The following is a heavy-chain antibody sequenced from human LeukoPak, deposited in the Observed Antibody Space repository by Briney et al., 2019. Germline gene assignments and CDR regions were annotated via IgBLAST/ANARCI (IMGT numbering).Heavy chain of an antibody. V-gene: IGHV4-30-2*01. CDR3: AGEYSSGWRFDY. CDR2: IFNSGST. J-gene: IGHJ4*02. CDR1: GGSISICGYS. Sequence: SETLSLTCAVSGGSISICGYSWSWIRQPPGKGLELIGYIFNSGSTYYNPSLKSRVTISVDRSKNQFSLKLSSVTAADTAVYYCAGEYSSGWRFDYWGQGTLVTVSS. D-gene: IGHD6-19*01.